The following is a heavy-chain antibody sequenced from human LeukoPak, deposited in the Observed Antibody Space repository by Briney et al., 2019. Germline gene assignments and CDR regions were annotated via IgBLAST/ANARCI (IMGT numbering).Heavy chain of an antibody. Sequence: PSETLSLTCTVSGGSISSYYWSWIRQPAGKGLEWIGRIHTSGSTNYNPSLKSRVTMSVDTSKNQFSLKPSSVTAADTAVYYCASSGGVVHYYAMDVWGQGTTVTVSS. CDR2: IHTSGST. D-gene: IGHD2-2*01. J-gene: IGHJ6*02. CDR3: ASSGGVVHYYAMDV. V-gene: IGHV4-4*07. CDR1: GGSISSYY.